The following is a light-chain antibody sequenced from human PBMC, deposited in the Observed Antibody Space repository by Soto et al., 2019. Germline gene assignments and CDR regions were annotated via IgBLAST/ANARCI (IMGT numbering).Light chain of an antibody. CDR1: QSVSAN. J-gene: IGKJ2*01. V-gene: IGKV3-15*01. CDR2: GAS. CDR3: QQYNNWPPTYT. Sequence: EIVVTQSPATLSVSPGERATLSCRASQSVSANLAWYQHKPGQAPRLLIYGASTRATGIPARFSGSGYGTEFTLTISSLQSADFSVYYCQQYNNWPPTYTFGQGTKLEIK.